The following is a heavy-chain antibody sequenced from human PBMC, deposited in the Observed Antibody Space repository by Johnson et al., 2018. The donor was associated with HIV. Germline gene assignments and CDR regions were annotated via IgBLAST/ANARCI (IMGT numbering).Heavy chain of an antibody. CDR3: TTRGFVVVPAANLHAFDI. D-gene: IGHD2-2*01. CDR1: GFTFRNYG. J-gene: IGHJ3*02. CDR2: IRYDGSNK. Sequence: QVQLVESGGGVVRPGGSLRLSCAASGFTFRNYGIHWVRQAPGNGLEWAAFIRYDGSNKFFADSVKGRFTISRDNSKNTLYLQMNSLKTEDTAVYYCTTRGFVVVPAANLHAFDIWGQGTMVTVSS. V-gene: IGHV3-30*02.